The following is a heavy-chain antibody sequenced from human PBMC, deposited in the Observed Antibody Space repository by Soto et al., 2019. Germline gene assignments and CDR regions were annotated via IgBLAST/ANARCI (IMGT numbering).Heavy chain of an antibody. J-gene: IGHJ4*02. CDR1: GYTLTELS. D-gene: IGHD3-22*01. CDR2: FDPEDGET. CDR3: ATALGGRGYYYDSSAGY. Sequence: GASVKVSCKVSGYTLTELSMHWVRQAPGKGLEWMGGFDPEDGETIYTQKFQGRVTMTEDTSTDTAYMELSSLRSEDTAVYYCATALGGRGYYYDSSAGYWGQGTLVTVSS. V-gene: IGHV1-24*01.